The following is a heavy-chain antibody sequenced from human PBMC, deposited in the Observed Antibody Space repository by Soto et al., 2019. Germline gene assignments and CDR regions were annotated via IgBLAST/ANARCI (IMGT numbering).Heavy chain of an antibody. J-gene: IGHJ4*02. D-gene: IGHD2-2*03. Sequence: GGSLRLSCAASGLTFSSYAMSWVRQAPGKGLEWVSAISGSGGSTYYADSVKGRFTISRDNSKNTLYLQMNSLRAEDTAVYYCAKRIGDCSSTSCYVDYWGQGTLVTSPQ. CDR3: AKRIGDCSSTSCYVDY. CDR1: GLTFSSYA. V-gene: IGHV3-23*01. CDR2: ISGSGGST.